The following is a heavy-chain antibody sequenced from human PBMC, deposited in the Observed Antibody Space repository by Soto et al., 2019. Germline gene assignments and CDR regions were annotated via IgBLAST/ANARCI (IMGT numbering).Heavy chain of an antibody. CDR3: ERGNVANFFEP. CDR1: GYTFSSYW. J-gene: IGHJ5*02. Sequence: PGESLKISCKTSGYTFSSYWIVWVRQMPGKGLEWMGIIYPSDSKVKYSPSVEGQVTMSADKSISTTYLQWSSLKASDTAIYFCERGNVANFFEPWGQGTPVTVSS. CDR2: IYPSDSKV. V-gene: IGHV5-51*01.